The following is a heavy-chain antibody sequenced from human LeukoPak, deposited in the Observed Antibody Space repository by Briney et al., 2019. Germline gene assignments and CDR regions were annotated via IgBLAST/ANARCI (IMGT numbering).Heavy chain of an antibody. Sequence: GGSLRLSRAASGFTFDDYALHWVRQAPGKGLEWVSLISGDGGSTYYADSVKGRFTISRDNSKNSLYLQMNSLRTEDTALYYCAKATRIAARPDYWGQGTLVTVSS. D-gene: IGHD6-6*01. CDR1: GFTFDDYA. V-gene: IGHV3-43*02. J-gene: IGHJ4*02. CDR3: AKATRIAARPDY. CDR2: ISGDGGST.